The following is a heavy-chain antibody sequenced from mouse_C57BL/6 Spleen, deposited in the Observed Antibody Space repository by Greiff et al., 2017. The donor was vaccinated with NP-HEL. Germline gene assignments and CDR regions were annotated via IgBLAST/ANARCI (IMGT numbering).Heavy chain of an antibody. CDR3: ARGDYGSSYGYFDV. V-gene: IGHV2-9-1*01. Sequence: VMLVESGPGLVAPSQSLSITCTVSGFSLTSYAISWVRQPPGKGLEWLGVIWTGGGTNYNSALKSRLSISKDNSKSQVFLKMNSLQTDDTARYYCARGDYGSSYGYFDVWGTGTTVTVSS. J-gene: IGHJ1*03. CDR1: GFSLTSYA. D-gene: IGHD1-1*01. CDR2: IWTGGGT.